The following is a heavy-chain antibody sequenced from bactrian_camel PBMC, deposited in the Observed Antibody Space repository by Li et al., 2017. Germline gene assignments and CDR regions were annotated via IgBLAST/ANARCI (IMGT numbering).Heavy chain of an antibody. Sequence: VQLVESGGGLVQPGGSLRLSCAASGFTFSSYWMYWVRQAPGKGLEWVSTVNRAGTTTYYADSVKGRFICSRDNARNTVYLQMNSLQPEDTAMYTCATSPCQAARFLLRDLPYRKGYDDNFWGQGTQVTVS. V-gene: IGHV3S1*01. CDR1: GFTFSSYW. CDR3: ATSPCQAARFLLRDLPYRKGYDDNF. J-gene: IGHJ4*01. D-gene: IGHD5*01. CDR2: VNRAGTTT.